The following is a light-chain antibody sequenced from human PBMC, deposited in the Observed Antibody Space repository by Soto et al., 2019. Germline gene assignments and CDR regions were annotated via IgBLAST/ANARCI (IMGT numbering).Light chain of an antibody. Sequence: EIVMRQSPATLSVSPGQRATLSCRASQSVRTTVAWYHQRPGQAPRLFIYGASTRATGVPDRFSGGGSGTHFALNVTSLQSEDFGIYYCQPYTDLHTTFGRGTKVEIK. CDR3: QPYTDLHTT. CDR1: QSVRTT. J-gene: IGKJ1*01. CDR2: GAS. V-gene: IGKV3-15*01.